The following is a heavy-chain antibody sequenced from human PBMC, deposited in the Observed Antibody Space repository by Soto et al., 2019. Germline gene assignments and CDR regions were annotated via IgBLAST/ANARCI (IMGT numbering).Heavy chain of an antibody. J-gene: IGHJ4*02. Sequence: GGSLRLSCAASGFTFSSYAMSWVRQAPGKGLEWVSSISGSGGSTFYADSVKGRFTISRDNPKNTLYLQMSSLRAEDTAIYYCAKDLGATVTTPGRDYFAYWGQGTLVTVSS. CDR2: ISGSGGST. CDR3: AKDLGATVTTPGRDYFAY. D-gene: IGHD4-17*01. V-gene: IGHV3-23*01. CDR1: GFTFSSYA.